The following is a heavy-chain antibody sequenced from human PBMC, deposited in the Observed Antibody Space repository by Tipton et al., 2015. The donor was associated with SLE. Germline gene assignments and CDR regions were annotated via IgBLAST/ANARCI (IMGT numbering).Heavy chain of an antibody. CDR3: ARDGAGYGLRIYYYYGMDV. J-gene: IGHJ6*02. D-gene: IGHD3-9*01. Sequence: GSLRLSCAASGFTFSSYWMSWVRQAPGKGLEWVANIKQDGSEKYYVDSVKGRFTISRDNAKNSLYLQMNSLRAEDTAVYYCARDGAGYGLRIYYYYGMDVWGQGTTVTVSS. V-gene: IGHV3-7*01. CDR1: GFTFSSYW. CDR2: IKQDGSEK.